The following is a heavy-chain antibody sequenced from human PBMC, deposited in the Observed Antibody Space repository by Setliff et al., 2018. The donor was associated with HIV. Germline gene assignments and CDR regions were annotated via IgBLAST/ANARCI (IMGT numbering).Heavy chain of an antibody. J-gene: IGHJ5*01. CDR1: SYSISSSYY. D-gene: IGHD1-7*01. V-gene: IGHV4-38-2*01. CDR2: VYGSGST. CDR3: AKRAVQDGTVTSSNWFES. Sequence: KTSETLSLTCAVSSYSISSSYYWGWIRQPPGKGLEWIGYVYGSGSTGYNPSLTSRVTMSTDTPNNRFALKLTSVTAADTAVYYCAKRAVQDGTVTSSNWFESWGQGTLVTVSS.